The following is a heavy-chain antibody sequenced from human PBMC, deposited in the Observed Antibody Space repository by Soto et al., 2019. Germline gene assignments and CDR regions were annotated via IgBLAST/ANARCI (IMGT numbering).Heavy chain of an antibody. V-gene: IGHV4-34*01. CDR3: ASSRFLEWLLRNYYYYGMDV. Sequence: SETLSLTCAVYGGSFSGYYWSWIRQPPGKGLEWIGEINHSGSTNYNPSLKSRVTISVDTSKNQFSLKLSSVTAADTAVYYCASSRFLEWLLRNYYYYGMDVWAQGTTVTVSS. J-gene: IGHJ6*02. CDR2: INHSGST. CDR1: GGSFSGYY. D-gene: IGHD3-3*01.